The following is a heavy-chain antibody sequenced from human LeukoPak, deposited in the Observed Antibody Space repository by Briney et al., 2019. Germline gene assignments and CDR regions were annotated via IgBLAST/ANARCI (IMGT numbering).Heavy chain of an antibody. CDR3: ARFGVTMIVVADDAFDI. CDR2: IYTSGST. V-gene: IGHV4-61*02. CDR1: GGSISSGSYY. D-gene: IGHD3-22*01. J-gene: IGHJ3*02. Sequence: PSETLSLTCTVSGGSISSGSYYWSWIRQPAGKGLEWIGRIYTSGSTNYNPSPKSRVTISVDTSKNQFSLKLSSMTAADTAVYYCARFGVTMIVVADDAFDIWGQGTMVTVSS.